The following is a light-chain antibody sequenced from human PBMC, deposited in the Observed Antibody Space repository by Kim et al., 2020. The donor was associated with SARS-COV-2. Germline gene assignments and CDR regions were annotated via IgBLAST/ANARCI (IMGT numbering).Light chain of an antibody. J-gene: IGKJ2*01. V-gene: IGKV3-20*01. Sequence: EIVLKQSPGTLSLSPGERATLSCRASQSVSSSYLAWYQQKPGQAPRLLIYGASSRATGIPDRFSGSGSGTDFTLTISRLEPEDFAVYYCQQYSSSPYAFVQGTKLEI. CDR2: GAS. CDR1: QSVSSSY. CDR3: QQYSSSPYA.